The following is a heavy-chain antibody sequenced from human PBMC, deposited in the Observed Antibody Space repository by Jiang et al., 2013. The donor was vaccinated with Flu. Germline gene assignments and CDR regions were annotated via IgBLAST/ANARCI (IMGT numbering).Heavy chain of an antibody. CDR2: ISYDGSNK. D-gene: IGHD6-19*01. J-gene: IGHJ3*02. CDR3: ARGIVDSSGKTRGAFDI. CDR1: GFTFSSYA. Sequence: VQLVESGGGVVQPGRSLRLSCAASGFTFSSYAMHWVRQAPGKGLEWVAVISYDGSNKYYADSVKGRFTISRDNSQNTLYLQMNSLRAEDTAVYYCARGIVDSSGKTRGAFDIWGQGT. V-gene: IGHV3-30-3*01.